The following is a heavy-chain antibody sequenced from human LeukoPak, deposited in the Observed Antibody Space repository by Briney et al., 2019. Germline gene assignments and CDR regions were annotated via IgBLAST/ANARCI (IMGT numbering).Heavy chain of an antibody. J-gene: IGHJ3*02. CDR1: GGSFSGYY. D-gene: IGHD6-13*01. CDR2: INHSGST. V-gene: IGHV4-34*01. CDR3: ATSTGYSSIFAFDI. Sequence: PSETLSLTCAVYGGSFSGYYWSWIRQPPGKGLEWIGEINHSGSTNYNPSLKSRVTISVDTSKNQFSLKLSSVTAADTAVYYCATSTGYSSIFAFDIWGQGTMVTVSS.